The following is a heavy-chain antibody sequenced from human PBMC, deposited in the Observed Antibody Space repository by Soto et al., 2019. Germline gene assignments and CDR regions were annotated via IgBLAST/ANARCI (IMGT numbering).Heavy chain of an antibody. Sequence: PGGSLRLSCTVSGFTFANYAMAWVRQAPGKGLEWVSGISASGVRTYYADSAKGRFTISRDNSNNTLYLQMTSLRAEDTAVYYCAKDLVVLSARFESWGQGALVTVPQ. V-gene: IGHV3-23*01. CDR3: AKDLVVLSARFES. D-gene: IGHD2-15*01. CDR1: GFTFANYA. J-gene: IGHJ4*02. CDR2: ISASGVRT.